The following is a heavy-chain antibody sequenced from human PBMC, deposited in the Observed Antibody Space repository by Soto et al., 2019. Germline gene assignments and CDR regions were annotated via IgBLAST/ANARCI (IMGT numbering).Heavy chain of an antibody. D-gene: IGHD3-3*01. Sequence: QPGGSLRLSCTASGFTFSSYAMSWVRQAPGKGLEWVSAISGSGGSTYYADSVKGRFTISRDNSKNTLYLQMNSLRAEDTAVYYCAKDPALASKLQGYYDFWSGYEYNWFDPWGQGTLVTVSS. J-gene: IGHJ5*02. CDR1: GFTFSSYA. CDR2: ISGSGGST. CDR3: AKDPALASKLQGYYDFWSGYEYNWFDP. V-gene: IGHV3-23*01.